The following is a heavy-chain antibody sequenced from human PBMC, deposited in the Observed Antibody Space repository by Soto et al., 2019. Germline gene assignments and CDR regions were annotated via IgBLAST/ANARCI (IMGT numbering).Heavy chain of an antibody. Sequence: QVQLQQWGAGLLKPSETLSLTCAVYGGSFSGYYWSWIRQPPGKGLEWIGEINHSGSTNYNPSLKRRVNISVDTSKNQFSLTLSSVTAADTAVYYCARREYSSSSPIAAAGNYYVDYWGQGTLVTVAS. CDR2: INHSGST. CDR3: ARREYSSSSPIAAAGNYYVDY. CDR1: GGSFSGYY. V-gene: IGHV4-34*01. J-gene: IGHJ4*02. D-gene: IGHD6-6*01.